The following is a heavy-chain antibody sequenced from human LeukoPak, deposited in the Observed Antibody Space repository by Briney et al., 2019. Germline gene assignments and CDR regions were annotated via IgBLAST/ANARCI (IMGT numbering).Heavy chain of an antibody. CDR3: AGGSGFLIQK. V-gene: IGHV3-7*01. CDR1: GFTISSYW. D-gene: IGHD3-3*01. Sequence: PGGSLRLSCAASGFTISSYWMNWVRQAPGQGLEWVAIIKQDGSATYYVDSVKGRFTISRDNAKNSLYLQVNNLRAEHTAVYYCAGGSGFLIQKWGQGTLVTVSS. J-gene: IGHJ4*02. CDR2: IKQDGSAT.